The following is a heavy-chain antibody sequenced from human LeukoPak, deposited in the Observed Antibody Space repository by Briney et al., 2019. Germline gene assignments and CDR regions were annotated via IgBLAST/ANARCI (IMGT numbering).Heavy chain of an antibody. D-gene: IGHD4-17*01. CDR3: ARDGDDYGDLRLDY. CDR2: INTNTGIP. CDR1: GYTLTSYA. V-gene: IGHV7-4-1*02. J-gene: IGHJ4*02. Sequence: ASVKVSCKASGYTLTSYAMNWVRQAPGQGLEWMGWINTNTGIPTSAQGFTGRFVFSLDTSVSTAYLQISSLKAEDTAVYYCARDGDDYGDLRLDYWGQGTLVTVSS.